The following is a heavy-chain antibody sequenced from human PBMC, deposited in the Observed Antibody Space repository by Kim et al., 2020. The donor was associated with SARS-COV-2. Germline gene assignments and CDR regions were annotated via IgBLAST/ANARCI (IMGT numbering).Heavy chain of an antibody. CDR3: ARGSGWDKGNWFDP. CDR1: GDSVSSNSAA. Sequence: QTLSLTCAISGDSVSSNSAAWNWIRQSPSRGLEWLGRTYYRSKWYNDYAVSVKSRITINPDTSKNQFSLQLNSVTPEDTAVYYCARGSGWDKGNWFDPWGQGTLVTVSS. J-gene: IGHJ5*02. D-gene: IGHD6-19*01. CDR2: TYYRSKWYN. V-gene: IGHV6-1*01.